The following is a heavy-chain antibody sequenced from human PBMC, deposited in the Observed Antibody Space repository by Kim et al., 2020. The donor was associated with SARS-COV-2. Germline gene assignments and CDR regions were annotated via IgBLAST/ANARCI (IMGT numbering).Heavy chain of an antibody. V-gene: IGHV4-59*01. CDR1: GGSISPYH. J-gene: IGHJ4*02. Sequence: SETLSLTCTVSGGSISPYHWSWIRQSPQKGLEWIAYVHFSGTTHYNPSLTSRVTISLGTSMNQFSLKLSSVTAADTAVYYCARTRPSVGSFYFDSWGQVAVVTVST. CDR3: ARTRPSVGSFYFDS. CDR2: VHFSGTT. D-gene: IGHD3-10*01.